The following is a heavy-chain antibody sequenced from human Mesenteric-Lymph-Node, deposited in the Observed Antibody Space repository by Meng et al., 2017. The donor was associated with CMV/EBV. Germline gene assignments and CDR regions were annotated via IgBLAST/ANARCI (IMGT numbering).Heavy chain of an antibody. CDR1: GGTFSSYA. Sequence: SVKVSCKASGGTFSSYAISWVRQAPGQGLEWMGGIIPIFGTANYAQKFQGRVTITTDESTSTAYMELSSLRSEDTAVYYCARVAVYGDSGDSDYAMDVWGHGTTVTVSS. D-gene: IGHD4-17*01. V-gene: IGHV1-69*05. J-gene: IGHJ6*02. CDR3: ARVAVYGDSGDSDYAMDV. CDR2: IIPIFGTA.